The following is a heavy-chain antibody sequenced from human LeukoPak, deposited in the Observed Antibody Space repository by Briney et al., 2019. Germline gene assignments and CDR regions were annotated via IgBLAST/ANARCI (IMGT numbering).Heavy chain of an antibody. CDR1: GGSISSFY. CDR2: IHYTGNT. D-gene: IGHD2-21*01. Sequence: PSETLSLTCTVSGGSISSFYWNWIRQPPGKALEWIGHIHYTGNTNYNPSLKSRVTISVDTSKNQFSLYLSSVTAADTAVYYCAISTVIAPEFDSWGQGTLVTVSP. J-gene: IGHJ4*02. V-gene: IGHV4-59*01. CDR3: AISTVIAPEFDS.